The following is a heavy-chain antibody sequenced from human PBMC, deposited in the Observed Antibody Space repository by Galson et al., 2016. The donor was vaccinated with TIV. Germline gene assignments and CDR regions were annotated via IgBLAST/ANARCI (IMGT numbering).Heavy chain of an antibody. CDR3: AKDQVPTTPMALIDS. V-gene: IGHV3-30*18. D-gene: IGHD5-18*01. CDR2: ISYDGDDQ. CDR1: GFTFSAYG. Sequence: LRLSCAASGFTFSAYGMYWVRQAPGKGLEWVTFISYDGDDQNYAASVKGRFTVSRDNSKNTLNLQMRSLKPEDTAGYYCAKDQVPTTPMALIDSGGQGTLVTVSS. J-gene: IGHJ4*02.